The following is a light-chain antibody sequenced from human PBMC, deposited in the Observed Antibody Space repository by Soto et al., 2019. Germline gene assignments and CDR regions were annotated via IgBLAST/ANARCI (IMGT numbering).Light chain of an antibody. Sequence: EIVMTQSPATLSVSPGESVTLSCRASQLFSSNLAWYQRRPGQAPRLLIYGSSTRATGVPPRFSGSASGTEFTLTISSLQSEDFGVYYCQEYNYWPRTFGQGTRLEIK. V-gene: IGKV3-15*01. CDR3: QEYNYWPRT. J-gene: IGKJ5*01. CDR2: GSS. CDR1: QLFSSN.